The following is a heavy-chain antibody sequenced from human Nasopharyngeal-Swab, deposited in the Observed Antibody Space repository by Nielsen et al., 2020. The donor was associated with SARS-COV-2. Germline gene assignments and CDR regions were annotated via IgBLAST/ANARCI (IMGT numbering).Heavy chain of an antibody. J-gene: IGHJ4*02. CDR3: ARETVAGPRLDY. D-gene: IGHD6-19*01. CDR1: GFTFSSYG. Sequence: GGSLRLSCAASGFTFSSYGMHWVRQAPGKGLEWVAVISYDGSNKYYADSVKGRFTISRDNSKNTLYLQMNSLRAEDTAVYYCARETVAGPRLDYWGQGTLVTVSS. CDR2: ISYDGSNK. V-gene: IGHV3-30*03.